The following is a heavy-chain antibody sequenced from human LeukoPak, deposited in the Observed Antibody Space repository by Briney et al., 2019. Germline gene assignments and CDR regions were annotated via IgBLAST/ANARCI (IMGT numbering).Heavy chain of an antibody. CDR2: ITASGTAM. V-gene: IGHV3-48*02. CDR1: GFTFSNFW. J-gene: IGHJ4*02. CDR3: ASSGSYRFDY. Sequence: GGSLRLSCAASGFTFSNFWMHWVRQAPGKGLEWVSHITASGTAMFYADSVKGRFTISRDNAKNSLYLQMNSLRDEDTAVYYCASSGSYRFDYWGQGTLVTVSS. D-gene: IGHD1-26*01.